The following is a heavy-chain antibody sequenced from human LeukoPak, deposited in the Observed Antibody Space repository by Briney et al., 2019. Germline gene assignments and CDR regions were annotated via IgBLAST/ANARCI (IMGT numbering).Heavy chain of an antibody. Sequence: RASVKVSCKASGYTFTSYGISWVRQAPGQGLEWMGWISAYNGNTNNAQKLQGRVTMTTDTSTSTAYMELRSLRSDDTAAYYCARTLVWGWLQASDYWGQGTLVTISS. CDR3: ARTLVWGWLQASDY. CDR1: GYTFTSYG. D-gene: IGHD5-24*01. J-gene: IGHJ4*02. V-gene: IGHV1-18*01. CDR2: ISAYNGNT.